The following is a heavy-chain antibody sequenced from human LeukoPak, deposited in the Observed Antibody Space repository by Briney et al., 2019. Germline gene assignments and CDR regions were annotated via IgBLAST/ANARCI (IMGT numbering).Heavy chain of an antibody. J-gene: IGHJ4*02. Sequence: SQTLSLTCTVSGGSISSGSYYWSWIRQPAGKGLEWIGRIYTSGSTNYNPSLKSRVTISVDTSKSQFSLKLSSVTAADTAVYYCARDPAHSSDTSGFDYWGQGTLVTVSS. V-gene: IGHV4-61*02. CDR2: IYTSGST. CDR1: GGSISSGSYY. CDR3: ARDPAHSSDTSGFDY. D-gene: IGHD3-22*01.